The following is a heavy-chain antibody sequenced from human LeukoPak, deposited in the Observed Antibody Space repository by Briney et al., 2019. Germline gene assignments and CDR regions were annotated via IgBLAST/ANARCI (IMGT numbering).Heavy chain of an antibody. CDR1: GCSISSYY. CDR3: ARAQGDIVATRPFDY. Sequence: KPSETLSLTCTVSGCSISSYYWSWIRQPPGKGLEWIGYIYYSGSTNYNPSLKSRVTISVNTSKNQFSLKLSSVTAADTAVYYCARAQGDIVATRPFDYWGQGTLVTVSS. CDR2: IYYSGST. J-gene: IGHJ4*02. V-gene: IGHV4-59*01. D-gene: IGHD5-12*01.